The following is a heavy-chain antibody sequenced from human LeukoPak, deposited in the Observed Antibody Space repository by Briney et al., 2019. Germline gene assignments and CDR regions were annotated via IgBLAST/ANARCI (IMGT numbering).Heavy chain of an antibody. D-gene: IGHD3-22*01. Sequence: GTSLRLSCVASGFTFTHYGFHWVRQAPGKALEWVSFISYDGNTKYGDSVKGRFTISRDNSKNTLYLQMNSLRAEDTAVYYCAKGEYYDSSGYWDHYWGQGTLVTVSS. CDR3: AKGEYYDSSGYWDHY. CDR2: ISYDGNTK. V-gene: IGHV3-30*18. J-gene: IGHJ4*02. CDR1: GFTFTHYG.